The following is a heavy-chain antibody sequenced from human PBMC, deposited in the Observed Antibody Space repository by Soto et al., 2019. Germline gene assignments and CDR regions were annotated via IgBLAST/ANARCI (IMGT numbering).Heavy chain of an antibody. Sequence: QVQLQESGPGLAKPSQTLSLTCTVSGASLSSGGYYWTWIRQVPGKALEWIGYIFHTGTTFYNPSLKRRVVMSIEKSDNQCALNLRSVTAADTAVYYCARGLGYDSNGRFLAAFDVWVQGTMGTVSS. J-gene: IGHJ3*01. CDR1: GASLSSGGYY. V-gene: IGHV4-31*03. CDR2: IFHTGTT. D-gene: IGHD3-22*01. CDR3: ARGLGYDSNGRFLAAFDV.